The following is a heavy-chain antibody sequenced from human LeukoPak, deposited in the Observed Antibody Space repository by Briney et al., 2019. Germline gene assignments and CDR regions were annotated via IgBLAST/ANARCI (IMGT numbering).Heavy chain of an antibody. CDR1: GGSISSSSYY. CDR2: IYYSGST. D-gene: IGHD6-13*01. CDR3: AREQGYRDIGSSWYLDNWFDP. J-gene: IGHJ5*02. Sequence: SETLSLTCTVSGGSISSSSYYWGWIRQPPGKGLEWIGSIYYSGSTYYNPSLKSRVTISVDTSKNQFSLKLSSVTAADTAVYYCAREQGYRDIGSSWYLDNWFDPWGQGTLVTVSS. V-gene: IGHV4-39*07.